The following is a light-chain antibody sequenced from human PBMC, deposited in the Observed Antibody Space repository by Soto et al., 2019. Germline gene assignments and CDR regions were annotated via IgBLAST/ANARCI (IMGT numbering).Light chain of an antibody. CDR1: QSVSSH. CDR2: GAS. J-gene: IGKJ4*01. V-gene: IGKV3-15*01. Sequence: ETVMTQSPSTLSVCPLERSTLSCRASQSVSSHLAWYYQRPGQAPRLLIYGASTRATGIPARFSGSGSGTEFTLTIGSLQSEDFAVYYCQQYNNWPLTFGGGTKVDIK. CDR3: QQYNNWPLT.